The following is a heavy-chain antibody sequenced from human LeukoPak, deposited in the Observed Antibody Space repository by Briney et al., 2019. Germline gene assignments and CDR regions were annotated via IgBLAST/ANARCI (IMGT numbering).Heavy chain of an antibody. D-gene: IGHD6-6*01. CDR1: GGSFSGYY. V-gene: IGHV4-34*01. J-gene: IGHJ5*02. CDR2: INHSGST. Sequence: SETLSLTCAVYGGSFSGYYWSWIRQPPGRGLEWIGEINHSGSTNYNPSLKSRVTISVDTSKNQFSLKLSSVTAADTAVYYCAREVGSIATVHFNWFDPWGQGTLVTVSS. CDR3: AREVGSIATVHFNWFDP.